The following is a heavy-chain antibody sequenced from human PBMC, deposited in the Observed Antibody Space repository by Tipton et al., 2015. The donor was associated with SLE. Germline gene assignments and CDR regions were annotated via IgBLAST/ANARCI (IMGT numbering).Heavy chain of an antibody. CDR1: GGSISSNNYY. Sequence: LSLTCTVSGGSISSNNYYWGWIRQPPGKGLEWIGSVSSTGYTYYNPSLKSRVTISVDTSKNHFSLTLSSVTAADTAVYYCATVGNYEVFYYYYYMDVWGKGTTITVSS. J-gene: IGHJ6*03. CDR3: ATVGNYEVFYYYYYMDV. D-gene: IGHD4-11*01. V-gene: IGHV4-39*07. CDR2: VSSTGYT.